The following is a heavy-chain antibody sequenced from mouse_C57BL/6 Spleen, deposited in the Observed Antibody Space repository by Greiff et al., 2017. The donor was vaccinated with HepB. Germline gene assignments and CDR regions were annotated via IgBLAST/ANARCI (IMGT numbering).Heavy chain of an antibody. Sequence: EVQRVESGAELVRPGASVKLSCTASGFNIKDDYMHWVKQRPEQGLEWIGWIDPENGDTEYASKFQGKATITADTSSNTAYLQLSSLTSEDTAVYYCTTYYGSSYDYWGQGTTLTVSS. J-gene: IGHJ2*01. V-gene: IGHV14-4*01. D-gene: IGHD1-1*01. CDR1: GFNIKDDY. CDR2: IDPENGDT. CDR3: TTYYGSSYDY.